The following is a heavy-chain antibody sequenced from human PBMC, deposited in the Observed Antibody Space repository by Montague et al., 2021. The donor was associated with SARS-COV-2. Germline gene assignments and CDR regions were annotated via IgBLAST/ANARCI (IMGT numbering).Heavy chain of an antibody. Sequence: SETLSLTCTVSGSSISSYYWSWIRQPPGKGLEWIGYIYYSGSTNYNPSLKSRVTISVDTSKNQFSLKLSSVTAADTAVYYCARDRRFLEWPGLYYYYGMDVWGQGTTVTVSS. D-gene: IGHD3-3*01. J-gene: IGHJ6*02. CDR2: IYYSGST. CDR3: ARDRRFLEWPGLYYYYGMDV. CDR1: GSSISSYY. V-gene: IGHV4-59*01.